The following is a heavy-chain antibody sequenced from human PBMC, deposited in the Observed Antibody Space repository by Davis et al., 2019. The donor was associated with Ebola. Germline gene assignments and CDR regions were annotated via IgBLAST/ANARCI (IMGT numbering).Heavy chain of an antibody. J-gene: IGHJ4*02. V-gene: IGHV3-11*04. CDR2: ISSSGSTI. Sequence: GESLKISCAASGFTFSVYYMSWIRQAPGKGPEWVSYISSSGSTIYYADSVKGRFTISRDNAKNSLYLQMNSLRAEDTAVYYCARGPSTGNSFSYWGQGTLVTVSS. D-gene: IGHD6-13*01. CDR3: ARGPSTGNSFSY. CDR1: GFTFSVYY.